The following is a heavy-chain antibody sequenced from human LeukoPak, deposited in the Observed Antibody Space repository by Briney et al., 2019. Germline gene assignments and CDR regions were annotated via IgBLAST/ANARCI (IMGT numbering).Heavy chain of an antibody. CDR1: GGSFSGYY. Sequence: SETLSLTCAVYGGSFSGYYWSWIRQPPGKGLEWIGEINHSGSTNYNPSLKSRVTISVDTSKNQFSLKLSSVTAADTAVYYCARAFTYCSGGSCYNDAFDIWGQGTMVTVSS. V-gene: IGHV4-34*01. J-gene: IGHJ3*02. CDR2: INHSGST. CDR3: ARAFTYCSGGSCYNDAFDI. D-gene: IGHD2-15*01.